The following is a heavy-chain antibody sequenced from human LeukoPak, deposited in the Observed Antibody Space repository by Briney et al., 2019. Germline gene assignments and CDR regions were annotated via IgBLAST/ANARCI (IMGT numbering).Heavy chain of an antibody. D-gene: IGHD2-21*02. V-gene: IGHV6-1*01. CDR1: GDSVSTNSAA. CDR3: ARGNRDFDS. Sequence: SQTLSVTCAISGDSVSTNSAAWNWIRQSPSRGLEWLGRTYYRSKWYHDYAPSVQSRITINPDTSKNQFSLHLKSVTPEDTAVYYCARGNRDFDSWGQGTLITVSS. J-gene: IGHJ5*01. CDR2: TYYRSKWYH.